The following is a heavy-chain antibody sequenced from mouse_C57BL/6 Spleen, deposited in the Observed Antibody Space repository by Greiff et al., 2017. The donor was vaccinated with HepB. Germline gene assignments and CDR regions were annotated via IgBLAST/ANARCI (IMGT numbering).Heavy chain of an antibody. Sequence: EVHLVESGGGLVKPGGSLKLSCAASGFTFSSYAMSWVRQTPEKRLEWVATISDGGSYTYYPDNVKGRFTISRDNAKNNLYLQMSHLKSEDTAMYYCARDDTTVVAWYFDVWGTGTTVTVSS. CDR2: ISDGGSYT. CDR3: ARDDTTVVAWYFDV. V-gene: IGHV5-4*01. D-gene: IGHD1-1*01. CDR1: GFTFSSYA. J-gene: IGHJ1*03.